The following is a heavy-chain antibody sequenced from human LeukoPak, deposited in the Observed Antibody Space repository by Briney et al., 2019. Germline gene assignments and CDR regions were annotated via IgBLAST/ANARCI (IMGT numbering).Heavy chain of an antibody. D-gene: IGHD2-2*01. V-gene: IGHV1-18*01. J-gene: IGHJ4*02. CDR2: ISAYNGNT. CDR3: AREAPGGYCSSTSCYALDY. CDR1: GYTFTSYG. Sequence: ASVKVSCKASGYTFTSYGISWVRQAPGQGLEWMGWISAYNGNTNYAQKLQGRVTMTTDTSTSTAYMELRSLRSDDTAVYYCAREAPGGYCSSTSCYALDYWGQGTLVTVSS.